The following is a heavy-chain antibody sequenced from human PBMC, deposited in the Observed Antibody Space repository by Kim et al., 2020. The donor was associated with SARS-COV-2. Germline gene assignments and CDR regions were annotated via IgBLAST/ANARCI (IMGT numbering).Heavy chain of an antibody. J-gene: IGHJ5*02. V-gene: IGHV1-18*01. CDR3: ARDLIAARRRPVDNWFDP. CDR1: GYTFTSYG. D-gene: IGHD6-6*01. Sequence: ASVKVSCKASGYTFTSYGISWVRQAPGQGLEWMGWISAYNGNTNYAQKLQGRVTMTTDTSTSTAYMELRSLRSDDTAVYYCARDLIAARRRPVDNWFDPWGKGALVTVSS. CDR2: ISAYNGNT.